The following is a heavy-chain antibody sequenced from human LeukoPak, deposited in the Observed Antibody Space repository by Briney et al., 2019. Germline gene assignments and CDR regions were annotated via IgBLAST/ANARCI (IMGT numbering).Heavy chain of an antibody. CDR1: GGSINSYY. CDR2: IYYSGST. Sequence: KSSQTLSLTCTVSGGSINSYYWSWIRQPPGKGLEWIGYIYYSGSTNYNPSLKSRVTISVDTSKNQFSLKLSSVTAADTAVYYCARQLPWRDAYSDYAYYFDYWGQGTLVTVSS. V-gene: IGHV4-59*08. J-gene: IGHJ4*02. CDR3: ARQLPWRDAYSDYAYYFDY. D-gene: IGHD4-11*01.